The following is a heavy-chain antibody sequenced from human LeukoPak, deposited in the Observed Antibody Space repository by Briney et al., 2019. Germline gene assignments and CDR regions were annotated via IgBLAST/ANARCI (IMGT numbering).Heavy chain of an antibody. V-gene: IGHV3-23*01. J-gene: IGHJ6*02. CDR2: TSDRGDYT. Sequence: GGSPRLSCAASGFTFTSYSMSWVRQAPGKGLEWVSGTSDRGDYTYYADSVKGRFTISRDNAKNSLYLQMSNLRAEDTAVYFCARGGGLDVWGQGATVTVSS. CDR3: ARGGGLDV. CDR1: GFTFTSYS. D-gene: IGHD3-16*01.